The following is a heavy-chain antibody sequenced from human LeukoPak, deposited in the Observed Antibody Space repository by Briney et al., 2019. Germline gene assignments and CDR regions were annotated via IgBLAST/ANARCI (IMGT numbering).Heavy chain of an antibody. CDR3: AKDAIPSNSVWDYFDS. Sequence: GGSLRLSCAASGFTFNIFAMTWFRQAPGKGLEWVSVIGGGPDDTYYADSVKGRFTVSRDDSKNKVFLQMNSLRDEDTAVYYCAKDAIPSNSVWDYFDSWGQGTLVTVSS. J-gene: IGHJ4*02. CDR2: IGGGPDDT. V-gene: IGHV3-23*01. D-gene: IGHD4-11*01. CDR1: GFTFNIFA.